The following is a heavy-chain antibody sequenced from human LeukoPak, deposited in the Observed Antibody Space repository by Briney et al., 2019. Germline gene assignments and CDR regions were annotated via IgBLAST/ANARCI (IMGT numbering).Heavy chain of an antibody. CDR1: GYSFTSYW. CDR3: TTRLLWFGELLADFDY. V-gene: IGHV5-51*01. D-gene: IGHD3-10*01. CDR2: IYPGDSDT. J-gene: IGHJ4*02. Sequence: GESLKISCKGSGYSFTSYWIGWVRQMPGKGLEWMGIIYPGDSDTRYSPSSQGQVTISADKSISTAYLQWSSLKASDTAMYYCTTRLLWFGELLADFDYWGQGTLVTVSS.